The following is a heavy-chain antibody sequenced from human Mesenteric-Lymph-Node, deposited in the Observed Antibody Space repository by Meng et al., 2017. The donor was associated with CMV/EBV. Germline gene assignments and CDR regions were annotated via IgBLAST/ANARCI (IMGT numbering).Heavy chain of an antibody. J-gene: IGHJ4*02. CDR1: GFAFNKYG. V-gene: IGHV3-30*02. CDR3: ARGLYDFWSGYYPDY. D-gene: IGHD3-3*01. Sequence: GESLKISCTASGFAFNKYGMHWARRAPGKGLEWVTFIRYDGDNRFSADSVKGRFTISRDNAKNSLYLQMNSLRAEDTAVYYCARGLYDFWSGYYPDYWGQGTLVTVSS. CDR2: IRYDGDNR.